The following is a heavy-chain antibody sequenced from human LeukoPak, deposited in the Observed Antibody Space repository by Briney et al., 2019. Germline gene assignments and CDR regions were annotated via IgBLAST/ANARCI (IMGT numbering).Heavy chain of an antibody. CDR3: ARDRLYISSSEDY. CDR1: GFTVSSNY. CDR2: IYSGGST. V-gene: IGHV3-53*01. Sequence: PGGSLRLSCAASGFTVSSNYMSWVRQAPGKVLEWVSVIYSGGSTYYADSVKGRFTISRDSSKNTLYLQMNSLRVEDTAVYYCARDRLYISSSEDYWGQGILVTVSS. J-gene: IGHJ4*02. D-gene: IGHD6-6*01.